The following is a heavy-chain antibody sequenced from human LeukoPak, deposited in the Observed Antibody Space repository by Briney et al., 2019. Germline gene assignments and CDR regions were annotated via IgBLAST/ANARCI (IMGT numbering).Heavy chain of an antibody. CDR3: AREPSIVGATTGYFDY. V-gene: IGHV3-11*01. CDR1: GFTFSDYY. J-gene: IGHJ4*02. D-gene: IGHD1-26*01. Sequence: GGSLRLSCAASGFTFSDYYMSWIRQAPGKGPEWISYISSSGSTIYYADSVKGRFTISRDNAKNSLYLQMNSLRAEDTAVYYCAREPSIVGATTGYFDYWGQGTLVTVSS. CDR2: ISSSGSTI.